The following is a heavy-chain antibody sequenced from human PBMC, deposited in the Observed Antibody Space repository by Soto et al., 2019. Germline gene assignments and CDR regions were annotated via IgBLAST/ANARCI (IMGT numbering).Heavy chain of an antibody. V-gene: IGHV1-69*02. CDR2: IIPMLNIT. CDR1: GGTFSTYT. Sequence: SVKVSCKAAGGTFSTYTIIWGRQAPGQGLEWMGRIIPMLNITNTAQSFQDRVTIIADKSTSTAYLELSTLRSDDTAMYFCTLGSWSAETFDIWGRGTMVTVSS. J-gene: IGHJ3*02. D-gene: IGHD6-13*01. CDR3: TLGSWSAETFDI.